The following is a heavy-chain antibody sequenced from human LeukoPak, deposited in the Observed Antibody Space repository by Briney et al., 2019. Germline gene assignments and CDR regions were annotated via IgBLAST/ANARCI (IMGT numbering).Heavy chain of an antibody. Sequence: SETLSLTCTVSGGSISSSSYYWAWIRQPPGKGLEWIGSIYYSGSTYYNPSLKSRVTISLDTSKNQFSLKLTSVTAADTAVYYCARDTSGYYTVWGQGTLVTVSS. J-gene: IGHJ4*02. CDR3: ARDTSGYYTV. CDR1: GGSISSSSYY. D-gene: IGHD3-3*01. CDR2: IYYSGST. V-gene: IGHV4-39*07.